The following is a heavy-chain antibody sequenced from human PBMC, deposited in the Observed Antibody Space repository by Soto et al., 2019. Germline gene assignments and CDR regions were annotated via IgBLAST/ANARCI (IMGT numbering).Heavy chain of an antibody. Sequence: QVQLVQSGAEVKKPGASVKVSCKASGYRFTMYGISWVRQAPGQGLEWMGWISGYNGNTDYAQKVQGRVTMTTDTSTSTVYMELRRLRSDDTAVYYCARQEYYYDSSGNGGTEFDSWGQGTLVTVSA. V-gene: IGHV1-18*01. CDR2: ISGYNGNT. D-gene: IGHD3-22*01. J-gene: IGHJ4*02. CDR3: ARQEYYYDSSGNGGTEFDS. CDR1: GYRFTMYG.